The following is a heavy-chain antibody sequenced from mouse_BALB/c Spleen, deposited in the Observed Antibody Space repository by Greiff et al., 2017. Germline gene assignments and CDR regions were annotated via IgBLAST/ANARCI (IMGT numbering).Heavy chain of an antibody. CDR1: GFTFSSYG. V-gene: IGHV5-6-3*01. CDR2: INSNGGST. CDR3: ARDRGYGSHYFDY. D-gene: IGHD2-2*01. Sequence: EVQLQESGGGLVQPGGSLKLSCAASGFTFSSYGMSWVRQTPDKRLELVATINSNGGSTYYPDSVKGRFTISRDNAKNTLYLQMSSLKSEDTAMYYCARDRGYGSHYFDYWGQGTTLTVSS. J-gene: IGHJ2*01.